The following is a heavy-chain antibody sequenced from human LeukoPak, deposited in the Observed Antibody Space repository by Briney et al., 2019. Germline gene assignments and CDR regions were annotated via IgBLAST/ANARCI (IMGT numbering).Heavy chain of an antibody. V-gene: IGHV4-4*07. J-gene: IGHJ4*02. CDR1: GGSISSYY. CDR3: ARAKAGSSSGFQYYFDY. CDR2: IYTSGST. D-gene: IGHD6-19*01. Sequence: KPSETLSLTCTVSGGSISSYYWSWIRQPAGKGLEWIGRIYTSGSTNYNPSLKSRVTMSVDTSKNQFSLKLSSVTAADTAVYYCARAKAGSSSGFQYYFDYWGQGALVTVSS.